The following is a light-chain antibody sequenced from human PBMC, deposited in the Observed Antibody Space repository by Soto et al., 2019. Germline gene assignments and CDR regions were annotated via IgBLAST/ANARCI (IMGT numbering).Light chain of an antibody. CDR3: QQYNNWPPWT. Sequence: EIVMPQSPATLSVSPGERATLSCRASQSVSSNLAWYQQKPGQAPRLLIYGASTRATGIPARVSGSGPGTKFTRTISILQSQDFGGYYCQQYNNWPPWTFGQGTKVEI. V-gene: IGKV3-15*01. CDR1: QSVSSN. J-gene: IGKJ1*01. CDR2: GAS.